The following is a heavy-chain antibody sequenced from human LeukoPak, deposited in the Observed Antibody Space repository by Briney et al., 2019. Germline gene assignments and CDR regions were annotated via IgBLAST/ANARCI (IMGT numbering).Heavy chain of an antibody. CDR2: INPNSGGT. V-gene: IGHV1-2*02. Sequence: ASVKVSCKASGYTFTGYYMHWVRQAPGQGLEWMGWINPNSGGTNYAQKFQGRVTMTRDTSITTAYMELTSLRSDDTALYFCARDTPGDQLDYWGQGPLVTVSS. CDR1: GYTFTGYY. CDR3: ARDTPGDQLDY. D-gene: IGHD7-27*01. J-gene: IGHJ4*02.